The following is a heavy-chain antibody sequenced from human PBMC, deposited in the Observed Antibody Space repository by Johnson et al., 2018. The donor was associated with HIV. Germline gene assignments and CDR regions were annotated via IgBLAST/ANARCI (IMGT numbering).Heavy chain of an antibody. V-gene: IGHV3-23*04. CDR2: ISGSGGST. CDR1: GFTFSSYA. Sequence: VQLVESGGGVVQPGRSLRLSCAASGFTFSSYAMSWVRQAPGKGLEWVSAISGSGGSTYYADSVKGRFTISRDNAKNSLYLQMNSLRAEDTAVYYCARGDYYDSSGPWVDAFDVWGQGTMVTVSS. CDR3: ARGDYYDSSGPWVDAFDV. D-gene: IGHD3-22*01. J-gene: IGHJ3*01.